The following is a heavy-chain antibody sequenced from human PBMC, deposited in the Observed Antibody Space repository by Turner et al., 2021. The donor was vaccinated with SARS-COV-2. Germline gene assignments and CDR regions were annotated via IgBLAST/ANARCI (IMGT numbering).Heavy chain of an antibody. Sequence: QLQLQESGPGLVKPSETLALTCTVSGGSISSSSYYWGWIRQPPGKGLEWIGSSYYSGSTYSNPSLKSRVPISVDTSKNQFSLKLSSVTAADTAVYYCARLVRRAEYYFDYWGQGTLVTVSS. J-gene: IGHJ4*02. D-gene: IGHD3-10*01. CDR2: SYYSGST. V-gene: IGHV4-39*01. CDR1: GGSISSSSYY. CDR3: ARLVRRAEYYFDY.